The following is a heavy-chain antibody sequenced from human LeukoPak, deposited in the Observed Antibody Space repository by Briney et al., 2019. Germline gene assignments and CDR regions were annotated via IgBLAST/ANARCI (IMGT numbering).Heavy chain of an antibody. V-gene: IGHV5-51*01. CDR3: ARVPGMVRGRSVFDP. J-gene: IGHJ5*02. CDR1: GYRFNSYW. D-gene: IGHD3-10*01. CDR2: IFPGDSYT. Sequence: GESLKISCVGSGYRFNSYWIAWVRQMPGKGLEWMGIIFPGDSYTRYSPSFQGLVTISAGKSISTAYLQWSSLKASDTAMYYCARVPGMVRGRSVFDPWGQGTLVTVSS.